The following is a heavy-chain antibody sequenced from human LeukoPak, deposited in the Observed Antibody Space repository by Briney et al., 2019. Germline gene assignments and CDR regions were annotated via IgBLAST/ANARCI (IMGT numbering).Heavy chain of an antibody. CDR2: IYYSGST. D-gene: IGHD2-21*01. V-gene: IGHV4-39*01. Sequence: PSETLSLTCTVSGGSVSNSSYYWGWIRQPPGKGMEWFGSIYYSGSTYHNPSLKSRVTISVDTSKNQFSLKLSSMTAADTAVYYCARHLIMVTLWYLDYWGQGTLVTVSS. CDR3: ARHLIMVTLWYLDY. J-gene: IGHJ4*02. CDR1: GGSVSNSSYY.